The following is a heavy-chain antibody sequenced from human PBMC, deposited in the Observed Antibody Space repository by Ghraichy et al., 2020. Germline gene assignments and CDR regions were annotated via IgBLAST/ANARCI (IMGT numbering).Heavy chain of an antibody. V-gene: IGHV1-46*01. CDR3: ARERRFPSVVPAAYHGWFDP. CDR1: GYTFTSYY. J-gene: IGHJ5*02. Sequence: ASVKVSCKASGYTFTSYYMHWVRQAPGQGLEWMGIINPSGGSTSYAQKFQGRVTMTRDTSTSTVYMELSSLRSEDTAVYYCARERRFPSVVPAAYHGWFDPWGQGTLVTVSS. CDR2: INPSGGST. D-gene: IGHD2-2*01.